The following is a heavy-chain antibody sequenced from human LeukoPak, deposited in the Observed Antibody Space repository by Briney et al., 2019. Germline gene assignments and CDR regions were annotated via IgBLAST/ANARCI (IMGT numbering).Heavy chain of an antibody. J-gene: IGHJ3*02. CDR1: GFTFSSYA. CDR3: ARDSSYSSSDAFDI. V-gene: IGHV3-48*03. D-gene: IGHD6-13*01. CDR2: ISSSGSTI. Sequence: GGSLRLSCAASGFTFSSYAMHWVRQAPGKGLEWVSYISSSGSTIYYADSVKGRFTISRDNAKNSLYLQMNSLRAEDTAVYYCARDSSYSSSDAFDIWGQGTMVTVSS.